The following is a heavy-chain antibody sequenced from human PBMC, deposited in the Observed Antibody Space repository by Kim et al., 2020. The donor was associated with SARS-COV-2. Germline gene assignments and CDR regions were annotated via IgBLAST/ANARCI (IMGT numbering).Heavy chain of an antibody. V-gene: IGHV3-33*01. J-gene: IGHJ6*02. Sequence: GGSLRLSCAASGFTFSSYGMHWVRQAPGKGLEWVAVIWYDGSNKYYADSVKGRFTISRDNSKNTPYLQMNSLRAEDTAVYYCAGERGAMIVVVTDYYGMDVGGQGTTVTGSS. CDR1: GFTFSSYG. CDR3: AGERGAMIVVVTDYYGMDV. CDR2: IWYDGSNK. D-gene: IGHD3-22*01.